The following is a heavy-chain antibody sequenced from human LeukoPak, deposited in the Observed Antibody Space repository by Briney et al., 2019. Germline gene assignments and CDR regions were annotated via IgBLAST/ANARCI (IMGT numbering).Heavy chain of an antibody. CDR1: GFTFSSYA. V-gene: IGHV3-23*01. CDR3: AKVPYVDYYFKT. Sequence: GGSLRLSCAVSGFTFSSYAMTWVRQTPGKGLEWVSAITASGGSTYYADSVKGRFTISRDNSKNTLYLQVNSLRAEDTAVYYCAKVPYVDYYFKTGGQETRVTVS. J-gene: IGHJ4*02. CDR2: ITASGGST. D-gene: IGHD4-17*01.